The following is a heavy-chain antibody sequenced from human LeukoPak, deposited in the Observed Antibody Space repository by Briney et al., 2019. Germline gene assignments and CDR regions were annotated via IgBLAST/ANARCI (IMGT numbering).Heavy chain of an antibody. V-gene: IGHV4-34*01. CDR2: INHSGST. CDR3: ARARRIRTDYVTRVIHYFDY. CDR1: GGSFSGYY. Sequence: SETLSLTCAVYGGSFSGYYWSWIRQPPGKGLEWIGEINHSGSTNYNPSLKGRVTISVDTSKNQLSLKLSSVTAADTAVYYCARARRIRTDYVTRVIHYFDYWGQGTLVTVSS. D-gene: IGHD4-17*01. J-gene: IGHJ4*02.